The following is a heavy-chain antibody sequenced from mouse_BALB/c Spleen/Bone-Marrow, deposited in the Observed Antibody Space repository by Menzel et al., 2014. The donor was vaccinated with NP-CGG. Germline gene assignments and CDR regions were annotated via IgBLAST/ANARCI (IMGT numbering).Heavy chain of an antibody. CDR3: ARYRLETYFDY. CDR1: GFNIKDAY. D-gene: IGHD2-14*01. CDR2: VDPANGNT. V-gene: IGHV14-3*02. Sequence: VQLQQPGAELVKPGASVKLSCTASGFNIKDAYMHWVKQRPEQGLEWIGRVDPANGNTKYDPKFQGKATITADTSSNTAYLQLSRLTSEDTAVYYCARYRLETYFDYWGQGTTLTVSS. J-gene: IGHJ2*01.